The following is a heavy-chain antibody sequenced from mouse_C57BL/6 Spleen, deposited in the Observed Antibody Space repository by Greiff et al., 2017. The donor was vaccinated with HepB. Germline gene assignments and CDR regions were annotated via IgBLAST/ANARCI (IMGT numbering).Heavy chain of an antibody. CDR3: AGIYYYGGGFAY. V-gene: IGHV1-74*01. D-gene: IGHD1-1*01. Sequence: QVQLQQPGAELVKPGASVKVSCKASGYTFTSYWMHWVKQRPGQGLEWIGRIHPSDSDTNYNQKFKGKATFTVDKSSSTAYMQLSSLTSEDSAVYYCAGIYYYGGGFAYWGQGTLVTVSA. CDR1: GYTFTSYW. CDR2: IHPSDSDT. J-gene: IGHJ3*01.